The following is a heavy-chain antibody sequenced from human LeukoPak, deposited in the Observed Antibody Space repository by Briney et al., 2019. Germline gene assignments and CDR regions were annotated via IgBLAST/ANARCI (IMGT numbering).Heavy chain of an antibody. D-gene: IGHD3-22*01. Sequence: SETLSLTCTVSGGSLSSSFYYWGRIRQPPGKGLEWVGYIYYSGSDQSNPSLKSRVTMSVDTSRNQFSLELSSVTAADTAVYYCARHVRNLYDSSAYPPDYWGQGTLVTVSS. J-gene: IGHJ4*02. CDR3: ARHVRNLYDSSAYPPDY. V-gene: IGHV4-39*01. CDR1: GGSLSSSFYY. CDR2: IYYSGSD.